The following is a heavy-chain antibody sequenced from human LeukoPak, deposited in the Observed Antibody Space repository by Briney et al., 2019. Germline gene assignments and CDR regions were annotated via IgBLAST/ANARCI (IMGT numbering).Heavy chain of an antibody. CDR1: GYSFTYYY. CDR2: INPNSGGT. Sequence: ASVKVSCKASGYSFTYYYMHWVRQAPGQGLEWMGWINPNSGGTNYAQKFQGRVTMTRDTSISTAYMELSRLRSDDTAVYYCAREPVLLWFGELLPIAELGFDPWGQGTLVTVSS. CDR3: AREPVLLWFGELLPIAELGFDP. J-gene: IGHJ5*02. D-gene: IGHD3-10*01. V-gene: IGHV1-2*02.